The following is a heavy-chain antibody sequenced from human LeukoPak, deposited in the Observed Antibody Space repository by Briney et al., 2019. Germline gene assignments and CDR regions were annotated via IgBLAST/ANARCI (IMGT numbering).Heavy chain of an antibody. CDR2: ISSSSSTI. V-gene: IGHV3-48*02. J-gene: IGHJ3*02. Sequence: GGSLRLSCAASGLTFSNTWMTWVRQAPGKGLEWVSYISSSSSTIYYADSVKGRFTISRDNAKNSLYLQMNSLRDEDTAVYYCARDTGSMIVVVIPGAFDIWGQGTMVTVSS. CDR1: GLTFSNTW. CDR3: ARDTGSMIVVVIPGAFDI. D-gene: IGHD3-22*01.